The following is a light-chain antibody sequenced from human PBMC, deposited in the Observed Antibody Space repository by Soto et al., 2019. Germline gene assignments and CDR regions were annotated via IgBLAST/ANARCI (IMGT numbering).Light chain of an antibody. CDR3: QQYNSYSPLT. V-gene: IGKV1-5*02. Sequence: DTQMTQTPSCVSGSLGEKITMIGRASQDIFNYLAWYQQKPGKAPKLLIYDASSLESGVPSRFSGSGSGTEFTLTSCSLQPDDFATYYCQQYNSYSPLTFGGGTKVDIK. CDR1: QDIFNY. CDR2: DAS. J-gene: IGKJ4*01.